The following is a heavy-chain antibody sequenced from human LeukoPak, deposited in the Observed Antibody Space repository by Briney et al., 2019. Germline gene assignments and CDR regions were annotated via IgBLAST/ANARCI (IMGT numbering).Heavy chain of an antibody. CDR2: ISGSGAST. CDR3: AKAYDFWSGYYWDYFDY. Sequence: GGSLRLSCLTSGFTLSTNAMSWVRQAPGKGLEWISGISGSGASTYYADSVKGRFTISRDDSRNTLYLQMNSLRGDDTAVYYCAKAYDFWSGYYWDYFDYWGEGTLVTVSS. D-gene: IGHD3-3*01. J-gene: IGHJ4*02. CDR1: GFTLSTNA. V-gene: IGHV3-23*01.